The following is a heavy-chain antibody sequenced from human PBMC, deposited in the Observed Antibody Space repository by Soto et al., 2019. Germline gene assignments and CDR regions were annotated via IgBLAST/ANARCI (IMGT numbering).Heavy chain of an antibody. J-gene: IGHJ6*02. CDR2: ISHDGSNK. Sequence: QVNLVESVGGVVQPGRSLRLSCAASGFTFSDYGMHWVRQAPGKGLEWVAAISHDGSNKFYGDSVKGRFTISRDNSKNTLLLQTDSLRDEDTAVYFCAKEARSRAVTATRVYGMDVWGQGTTVAVSS. D-gene: IGHD4-17*01. CDR1: GFTFSDYG. V-gene: IGHV3-30*18. CDR3: AKEARSRAVTATRVYGMDV.